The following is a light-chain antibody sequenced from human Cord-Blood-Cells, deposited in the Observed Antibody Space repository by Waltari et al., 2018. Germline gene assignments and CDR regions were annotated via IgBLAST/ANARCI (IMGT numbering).Light chain of an antibody. J-gene: IGKJ2*03. CDR3: QQYDNLPYS. CDR2: DAS. CDR1: QDTSNY. V-gene: IGKV1-33*01. Sequence: DIQMTQSPSSLSASVGDRVTITCQASQDTSNYLNWDQQKPGKAPKLLIYDASNLETGVPSRFSGSGSGTDFTFTISSLQPEDIATYYCQQYDNLPYSFGQGTKLEIK.